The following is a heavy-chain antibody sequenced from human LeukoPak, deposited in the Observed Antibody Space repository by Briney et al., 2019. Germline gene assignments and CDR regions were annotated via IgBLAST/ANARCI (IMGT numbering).Heavy chain of an antibody. D-gene: IGHD3-16*02. CDR2: ISYGGSNK. CDR3: ARKQPGEVMVPADY. V-gene: IGHV3-30*03. CDR1: GFSFSSYG. Sequence: GGSLRLSCAASGFSFSSYGMHWVRQAPGKGLEWVAMISYGGSNKYYADSVKGRFTISRGNSNNTLFLQMNSLGVEDTALYYCARKQPGEVMVPADYWGQGILVTVSS. J-gene: IGHJ4*02.